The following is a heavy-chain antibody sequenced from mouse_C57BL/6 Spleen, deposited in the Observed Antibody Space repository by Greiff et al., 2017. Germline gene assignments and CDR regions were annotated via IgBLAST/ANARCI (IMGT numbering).Heavy chain of an antibody. V-gene: IGHV7-1*01. CDR1: GFTFSDFY. J-gene: IGHJ4*01. CDR3: ARDARAMDY. Sequence: EVQVVESGGGLVQSGRSLRLSCATSGFTFSDFYMEWVRQAPGKGLEWIAASRNKANDYTTEYSASVKGRFIVSRDTSQSILYLQMNALRAEDTAIYYCARDARAMDYWGQGTSVTVSS. CDR2: SRNKANDYTT.